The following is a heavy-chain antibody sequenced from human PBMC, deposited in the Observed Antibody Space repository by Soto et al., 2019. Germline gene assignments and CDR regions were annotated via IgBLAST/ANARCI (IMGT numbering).Heavy chain of an antibody. D-gene: IGHD3-16*02. V-gene: IGHV4-30-2*01. J-gene: IGHJ5*02. CDR2: IYHSGST. CDR1: GDSISSGGYS. CDR3: ARGFPLWFDP. Sequence: PSETLSLTCSVSGDSISSGGYSWSWIRQPPGKGLEWIGYIYHSGSTYYNPSLKSRVTISVDRSKNQFSLKLSSVTAADTAVYYCARGFPLWFDPWGQGTLVTVSS.